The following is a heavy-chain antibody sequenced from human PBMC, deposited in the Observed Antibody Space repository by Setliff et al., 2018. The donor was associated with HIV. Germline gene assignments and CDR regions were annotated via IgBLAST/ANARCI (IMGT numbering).Heavy chain of an antibody. V-gene: IGHV4-34*01. Sequence: SETLSLTCAVYGGSFSGYYWNWIRQPPGKGLEWIGEINHSGSTNYNPSLKSRVTISVDTSKNQFSLKLSSVTAADTAVYYCARGSITYWYSIPRDYYYYMDVWGEGTTVTVSS. CDR3: ARGSITYWYSIPRDYYYYMDV. J-gene: IGHJ6*03. CDR1: GGSFSGYY. CDR2: INHSGST. D-gene: IGHD2-8*02.